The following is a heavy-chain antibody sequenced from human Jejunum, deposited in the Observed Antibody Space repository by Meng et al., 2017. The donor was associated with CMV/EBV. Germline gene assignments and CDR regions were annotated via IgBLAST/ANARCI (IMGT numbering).Heavy chain of an antibody. CDR1: GFTFSIYE. Sequence: SGFTFSIYEMTWVRQAPGKGLEWVSYISSSGSSIYYADSVKGRFTISRDNAKNSLYLQMNSLRAEDTAVYYCAREDSSGWVFDYWGQGTLVTVSS. V-gene: IGHV3-48*03. CDR2: ISSSGSSI. J-gene: IGHJ4*02. CDR3: AREDSSGWVFDY. D-gene: IGHD6-19*01.